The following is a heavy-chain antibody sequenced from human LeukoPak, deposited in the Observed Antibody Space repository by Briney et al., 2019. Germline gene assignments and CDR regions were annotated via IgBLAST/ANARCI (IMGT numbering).Heavy chain of an antibody. CDR1: GGSISSYY. CDR3: ANGGYCGSTSCYPNWFDP. J-gene: IGHJ5*02. V-gene: IGHV4-59*01. CDR2: ISYSGST. D-gene: IGHD2-2*01. Sequence: SETLSLTCTVSGGSISSYYWSWIRQPPGKGLEWIGYISYSGSTNYNPSLKSRVTISVDTSKNQFSLKLSSVTAADTAVYYCANGGYCGSTSCYPNWFDPWGQGTLVTVSS.